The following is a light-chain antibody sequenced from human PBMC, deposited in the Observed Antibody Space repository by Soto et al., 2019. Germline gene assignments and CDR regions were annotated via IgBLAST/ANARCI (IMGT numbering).Light chain of an antibody. J-gene: IGLJ2*01. Sequence: VVTQPPSASGTPGQRVTISCSGSSSNIGANPINWYQQLPGTAPKLLIYNNDQRPSGVPDRFSASKSGTSASLAISGLQSEDEADYYCEAWDDSLYGAVLGGGTKLTVL. CDR2: NND. CDR3: EAWDDSLYGAV. V-gene: IGLV1-44*01. CDR1: SSNIGANP.